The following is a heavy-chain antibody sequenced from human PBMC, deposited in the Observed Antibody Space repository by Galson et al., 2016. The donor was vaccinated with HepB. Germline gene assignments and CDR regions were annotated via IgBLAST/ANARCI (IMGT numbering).Heavy chain of an antibody. J-gene: IGHJ4*02. CDR1: GFTFSSYT. D-gene: IGHD5-18*01. CDR2: INDNGGTT. CDR3: VKTFGYGYGIHFFDC. Sequence: SLRLSCAASGFTFSSYTLHWVRQAPGKGLEYVSAINDNGGTTYYAASVKGRFTISRDNSKNTLYLQMSSLRAEDTAVYYCVKTFGYGYGIHFFDCWGQGTLVTVSS. V-gene: IGHV3-64D*09.